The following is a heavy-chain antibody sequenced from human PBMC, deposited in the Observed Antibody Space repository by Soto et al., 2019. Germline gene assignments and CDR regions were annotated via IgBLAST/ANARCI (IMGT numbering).Heavy chain of an antibody. Sequence: QVQLQQWGAGLLKPSETLSLTCAVYGGSFSGYYWSWIRQPPGKGLEWIGEINQSGSTNYNPSLKSRVTISVDTSKNQFSLKLSSVTAADTAVYYCARGPTDSRPFDYWGQGTLVTVSS. CDR1: GGSFSGYY. V-gene: IGHV4-34*01. CDR3: ARGPTDSRPFDY. J-gene: IGHJ4*02. CDR2: INQSGST. D-gene: IGHD3-22*01.